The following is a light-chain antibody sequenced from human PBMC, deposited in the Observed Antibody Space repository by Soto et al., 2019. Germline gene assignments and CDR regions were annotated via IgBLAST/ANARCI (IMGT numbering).Light chain of an antibody. V-gene: IGKV3D-15*01. CDR2: GAS. J-gene: IGKJ4*02. CDR1: QSVSSN. CDR3: QQYKNWPLT. Sequence: EIVMTQSPATLSVSPGERATLSCRASQSVSSNLAWYQQKPGQAPRLLIYGASTRATGITGRFSGSGSGTEFTLTINTLQSEDFAVYYCQQYKNWPLTFGGGTKLEIK.